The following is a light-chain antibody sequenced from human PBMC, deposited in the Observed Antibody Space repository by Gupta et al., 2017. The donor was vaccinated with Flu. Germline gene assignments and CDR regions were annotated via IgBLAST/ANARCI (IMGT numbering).Light chain of an antibody. Sequence: TISCTGTSSDVGSYNLVSWYQQHPGKAPKLMIYEGSKRPSGVSNRFSGSKSGNTASLTISGLQAEDDADYYCSSYAGSSFLVFGGGTKLTVL. CDR1: SSDVGSYNL. J-gene: IGLJ2*01. V-gene: IGLV2-23*01. CDR3: SSYAGSSFLV. CDR2: EGS.